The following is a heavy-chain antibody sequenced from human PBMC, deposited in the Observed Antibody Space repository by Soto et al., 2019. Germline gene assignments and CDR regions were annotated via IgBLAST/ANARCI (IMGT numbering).Heavy chain of an antibody. D-gene: IGHD2-21*02. CDR1: GYIFTSYN. Sequence: QVQLVQSGAEVKKPGASVKVSCKASGYIFTSYNINWVRQAAGHGLEWMGWVNPDSGHTVYAQKFQGRVTMTRDTSIGTAHMELRSLKTEDTAVYYCSVGSFCGGGYCAGLDYWGQGILVTVSS. J-gene: IGHJ4*02. CDR2: VNPDSGHT. V-gene: IGHV1-8*02. CDR3: SVGSFCGGGYCAGLDY.